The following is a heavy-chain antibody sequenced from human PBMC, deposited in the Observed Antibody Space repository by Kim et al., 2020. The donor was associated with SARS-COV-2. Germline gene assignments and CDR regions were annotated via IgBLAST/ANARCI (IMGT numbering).Heavy chain of an antibody. V-gene: IGHV1-46*01. J-gene: IGHJ4*02. D-gene: IGHD3-10*01. CDR1: GDTIGNYY. CDR3: AILTVRGVGPDC. CDR2: INPSGSRT. Sequence: ASVKVSCKAPGDTIGNYYIHWMRQAPGQGLHWMGMINPSGSRTTYAEENQGRLTMTRDTSTSTVYMELSSLRLQDTAMYYCAILTVRGVGPDCWGQGTLV.